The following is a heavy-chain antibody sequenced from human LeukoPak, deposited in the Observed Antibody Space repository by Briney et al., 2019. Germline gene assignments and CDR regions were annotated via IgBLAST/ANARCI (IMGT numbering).Heavy chain of an antibody. CDR3: ARGGGKGYYDSSGYYNFDY. CDR2: IKQDGSEK. D-gene: IGHD3-22*01. J-gene: IGHJ4*02. V-gene: IGHV3-7*01. Sequence: GGSLRLSCAASGFTFSSYWMSWVRQTPGKGLEWVANIKQDGSEKYYVDSVKGRFTISRDNAKNSLYLQMNSLRAEDTAVYYCARGGGKGYYDSSGYYNFDYWGQGTLVTVSS. CDR1: GFTFSSYW.